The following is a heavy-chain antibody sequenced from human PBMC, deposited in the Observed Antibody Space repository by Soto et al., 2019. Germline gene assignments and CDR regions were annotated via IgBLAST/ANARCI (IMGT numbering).Heavy chain of an antibody. V-gene: IGHV3-23*01. Sequence: HPGGSLRLSCAASGFTFSSYAMSWVRQAPGKGLEWVSAISGSGGSTYYADSVKGRFTISRDNSKNTLYLQMNSLRAEDTAVYYCAKARYSGSYPAFDYGGQGTLVTVSS. D-gene: IGHD1-26*01. CDR3: AKARYSGSYPAFDY. CDR2: ISGSGGST. J-gene: IGHJ4*02. CDR1: GFTFSSYA.